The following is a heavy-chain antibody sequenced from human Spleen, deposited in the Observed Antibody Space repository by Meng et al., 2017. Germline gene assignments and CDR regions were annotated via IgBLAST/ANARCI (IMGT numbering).Heavy chain of an antibody. D-gene: IGHD3-16*01. Sequence: VQLVESGGGLVQPGGSLRLSCVASGFNLRSYWMHWVRQAPGKGPQWVAIVSHDGNSGCYADSVKGRFSVSRDNFKNIQFLHMNSLRPEDTALHYCARDKSHYDGRSGWFDPWGQGTLVTVSS. J-gene: IGHJ5*02. CDR2: VSHDGNSG. V-gene: IGHV3-30-3*01. CDR3: ARDKSHYDGRSGWFDP. CDR1: GFNLRSYW.